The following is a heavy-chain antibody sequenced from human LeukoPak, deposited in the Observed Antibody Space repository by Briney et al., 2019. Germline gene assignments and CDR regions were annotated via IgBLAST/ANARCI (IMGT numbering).Heavy chain of an antibody. CDR1: GFTFSSYW. D-gene: IGHD3-10*01. V-gene: IGHV3-74*01. Sequence: GGSLRLFCAASGFTFSSYWMHWVRQAPGKGLVWVSRINSDGSSTSYADSVKGRFTISRDNAKNTLYLQMNSLRAEDTAVYYCARDFGSYYFDYWGQGTLVTVSS. J-gene: IGHJ4*02. CDR3: ARDFGSYYFDY. CDR2: INSDGSST.